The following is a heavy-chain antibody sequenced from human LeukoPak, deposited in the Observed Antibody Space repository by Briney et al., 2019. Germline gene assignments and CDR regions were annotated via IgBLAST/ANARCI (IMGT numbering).Heavy chain of an antibody. D-gene: IGHD3-22*01. CDR1: GGSISSGGYS. CDR3: ATPWDSSGYFD. V-gene: IGHV4-30-2*01. Sequence: PSQTLSLTCAVSGGSISSGGYSWSWIRQPPGKGLEWIGYIYHSGSTYYNPSLKSRVTISVDTSKNQFSLKLSSVTAADTAFYYCATPWDSSGYFDWGQGTLVTVSS. J-gene: IGHJ4*02. CDR2: IYHSGST.